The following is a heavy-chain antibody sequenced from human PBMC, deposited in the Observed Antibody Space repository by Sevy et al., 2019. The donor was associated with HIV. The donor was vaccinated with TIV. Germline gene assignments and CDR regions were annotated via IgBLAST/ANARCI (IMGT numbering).Heavy chain of an antibody. Sequence: GGSLRLSCAASGFTFSSYEMNWVRQAPGKGLEWVSYISSSGSTIYYADPVKGRFTISRDNAKNSLYLQMNSLRAEDTAVYYCAREMLNGMDVWGQGTTVTVSS. D-gene: IGHD3-10*02. CDR3: AREMLNGMDV. J-gene: IGHJ6*02. CDR2: ISSSGSTI. V-gene: IGHV3-48*03. CDR1: GFTFSSYE.